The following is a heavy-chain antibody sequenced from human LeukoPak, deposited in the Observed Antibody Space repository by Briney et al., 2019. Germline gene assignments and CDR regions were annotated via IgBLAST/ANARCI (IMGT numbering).Heavy chain of an antibody. CDR1: GYIFTTHW. CDR2: IFPGDSET. D-gene: IGHD1/OR15-1a*01. J-gene: IGHJ4*02. V-gene: IGHV5-51*01. CDR3: ATSESQTRFDY. Sequence: GESLKISCKGSGYIFTTHWIGWVRQLPGKGLEWMGLIFPGDSETIYSPSFQGQVTLSADKSINTAYLQWSSLKASDTAMYYCATSESQTRFDYWGQGTLVTVSS.